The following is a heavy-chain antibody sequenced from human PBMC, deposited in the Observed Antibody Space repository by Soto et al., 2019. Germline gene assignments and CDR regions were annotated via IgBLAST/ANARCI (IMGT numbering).Heavy chain of an antibody. Sequence: QVPLQESGPGLVKPSQTLSLTCIVSGASISSGDYYCSWIRQPPGKGLEWIGYIYYTGSTYYNPSLKSRVTMSVDTSKNQFSLKLSSVTAADTAVYYCASRTAMAPYYFDYWGQGTLVTVSS. J-gene: IGHJ4*02. CDR2: IYYTGST. CDR1: GASISSGDYY. CDR3: ASRTAMAPYYFDY. V-gene: IGHV4-30-4*01. D-gene: IGHD5-18*01.